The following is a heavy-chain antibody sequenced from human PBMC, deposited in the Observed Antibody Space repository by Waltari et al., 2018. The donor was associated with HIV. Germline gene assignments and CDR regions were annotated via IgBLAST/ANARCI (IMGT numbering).Heavy chain of an antibody. CDR3: VRAADSYSYGYAY. CDR2: ISISSSTM. CDR1: GFTFSSSN. Sequence: EVQLVESGGGLVQPGGALRLSGAASGFTFSSSNMNWVRKAPGKGLEWVSYISISSSTMYYADSVKGRFTISRDNAKNSLYLQMNSLRAEDTALYYCVRAADSYSYGYAYWGQGTLVTVSS. V-gene: IGHV3-48*04. D-gene: IGHD5-18*01. J-gene: IGHJ4*02.